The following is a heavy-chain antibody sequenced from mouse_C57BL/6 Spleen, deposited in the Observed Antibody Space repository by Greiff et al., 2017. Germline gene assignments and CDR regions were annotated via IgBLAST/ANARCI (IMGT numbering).Heavy chain of an antibody. CDR3: ARSNYGSSRNFDY. CDR1: GYTFTSYW. Sequence: VQLQQPGAELVKPGASVKLSCKASGYTFTSYWMQWVKQRPGQGLEWIGEIDPSDSYTNYNQKFKGKATLTVDTSSSTAYMQLSSLTSEDSAVYYCARSNYGSSRNFDYWGQGTTLTVSS. CDR2: IDPSDSYT. V-gene: IGHV1-50*01. D-gene: IGHD1-1*01. J-gene: IGHJ2*01.